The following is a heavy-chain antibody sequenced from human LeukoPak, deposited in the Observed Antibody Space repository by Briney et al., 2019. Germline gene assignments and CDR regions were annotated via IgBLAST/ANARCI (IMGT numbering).Heavy chain of an antibody. CDR2: FDGRGGTI. J-gene: IGHJ4*02. CDR3: AKEKDGSGSYVLDY. Sequence: PGGSLRLSCAASGFTFRNYAMSWVRQAPGRGLEWVSSFDGRGGTIYYADSVKGRFTISRDNSKNTVYLQMNSLRAEDTAVYYCAKEKDGSGSYVLDYWGQGTLVTVSS. D-gene: IGHD3-10*01. CDR1: GFTFRNYA. V-gene: IGHV3-23*01.